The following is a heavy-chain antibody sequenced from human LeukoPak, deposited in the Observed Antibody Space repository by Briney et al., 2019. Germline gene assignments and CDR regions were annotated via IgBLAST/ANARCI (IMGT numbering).Heavy chain of an antibody. Sequence: PGGSLRLSCAASGFTFSSYSMNWVRQAPGKGLEWVSSISSSSSYIYYADSVKGRFTISRDNAKNSLYLQMNSPRAEDTAVYYCARDFWTRMATTDYWGQGTLVTVSS. J-gene: IGHJ4*02. CDR3: ARDFWTRMATTDY. V-gene: IGHV3-21*01. CDR1: GFTFSSYS. D-gene: IGHD3-3*01. CDR2: ISSSSSYI.